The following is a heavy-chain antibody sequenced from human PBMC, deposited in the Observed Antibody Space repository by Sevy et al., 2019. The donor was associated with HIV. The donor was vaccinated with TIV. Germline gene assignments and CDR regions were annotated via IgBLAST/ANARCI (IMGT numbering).Heavy chain of an antibody. D-gene: IGHD1-26*01. V-gene: IGHV3-53*01. CDR1: GFTVSSKY. CDR3: ATTSTHLYYYALDV. J-gene: IGHJ6*02. Sequence: GGSLRLSCAASGFTVSSKYMSWVRQAPGKGLEWVSVIYSGEDTYYADSVKGRFTISRDIFKNTLNLEMNNLRAEDTAIYYCATTSTHLYYYALDVWGQGTTVTVSS. CDR2: IYSGEDT.